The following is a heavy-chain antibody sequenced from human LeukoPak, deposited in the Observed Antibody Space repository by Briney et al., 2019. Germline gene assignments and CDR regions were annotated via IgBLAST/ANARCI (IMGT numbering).Heavy chain of an antibody. J-gene: IGHJ4*02. CDR3: ARTGTLKDFDY. CDR1: GYTFTSYG. CDR2: ISAYNGNT. D-gene: IGHD1-7*01. Sequence: ASVKVSCKASGYTFTSYGISWVRQAPGQGLERMGWISAYNGNTNYAQKLQGRVTMTTDTSTSTAYTELRSLRSDDTAVYYCARTGTLKDFDYWGQGTLVTVSS. V-gene: IGHV1-18*01.